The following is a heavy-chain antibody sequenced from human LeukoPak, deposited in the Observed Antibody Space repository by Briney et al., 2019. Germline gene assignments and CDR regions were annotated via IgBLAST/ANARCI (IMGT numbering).Heavy chain of an antibody. CDR1: EFTLSNAW. V-gene: IGHV3-15*01. J-gene: IGHJ4*02. D-gene: IGHD5-24*01. CDR2: IKSKTDGGTI. CDR3: TTVDGYNFEKAGY. Sequence: PGGSLRLSCAASEFTLSNAWMTWVRQAPGKGLEWVGRIKSKTDGGTIDYAAPVKGRFIISRDDSENKLYLQLNSLETEDTAVYYCTTVDGYNFEKAGYWGQGTLVTVSS.